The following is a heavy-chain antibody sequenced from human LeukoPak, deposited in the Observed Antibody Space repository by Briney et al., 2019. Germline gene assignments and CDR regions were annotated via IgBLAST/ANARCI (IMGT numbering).Heavy chain of an antibody. J-gene: IGHJ4*02. Sequence: PGGSLRLSCAASGFTFRSYGMHWVRQAPGKGLEWVAFLRYDGSNKDYADSVKGRFSISRDNSKNTLCLQMNSLRSEDPAVYYWXXXIWPTVTTPGHTHFDYWGQGTLVTVSS. CDR3: XXXIWPTVTTPGHTHFDY. CDR1: GFTFRSYG. V-gene: IGHV3-30*02. D-gene: IGHD4-17*01. CDR2: LRYDGSNK.